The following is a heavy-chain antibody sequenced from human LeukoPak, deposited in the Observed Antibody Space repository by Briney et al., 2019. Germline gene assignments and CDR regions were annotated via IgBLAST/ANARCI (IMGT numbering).Heavy chain of an antibody. CDR2: INHSGST. D-gene: IGHD1-7*01. CDR3: AASGITGTVDY. J-gene: IGHJ4*02. Sequence: SETLSLTCAVSGGSFSGYYWSWIRQPPGKGLEWIGEINHSGSTNYNPSLTSRGTISVDTSKNQFSLKLSSVTAADTAVYYCAASGITGTVDYWGQGTLVTVSS. CDR1: GGSFSGYY. V-gene: IGHV4-34*01.